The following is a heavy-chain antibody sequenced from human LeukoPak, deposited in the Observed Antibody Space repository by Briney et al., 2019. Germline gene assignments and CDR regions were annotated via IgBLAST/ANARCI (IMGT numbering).Heavy chain of an antibody. CDR3: ARADYYDSGDYSAPFDS. V-gene: IGHV1-2*02. CDR1: GYSFTGYY. D-gene: IGHD3-22*01. Sequence: ASVKVSCKASGYSFTGYYIHWVRQAPGQGLEWMGWINPNSGGTKYAQKSQGRVTMTRDTSTTTAYMELSRLRSDDSAVYYCARADYYDSGDYSAPFDSWGQGTLITVSS. J-gene: IGHJ4*02. CDR2: INPNSGGT.